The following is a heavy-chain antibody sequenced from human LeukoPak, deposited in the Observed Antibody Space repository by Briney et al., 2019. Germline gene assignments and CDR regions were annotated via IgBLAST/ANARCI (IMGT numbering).Heavy chain of an antibody. D-gene: IGHD1-26*01. CDR2: VYHSGST. Sequence: SETLSLTCTVSGYSISSGYYWGWIRQPPGKGLEWIGSVYHSGSTYYNPSLKSRVTISVDTSKNQFSLKLSSVTAADTAVYYCARAGVVGYRHGGYWGQGTLVTVSS. J-gene: IGHJ4*02. V-gene: IGHV4-38-2*02. CDR1: GYSISSGYY. CDR3: ARAGVVGYRHGGY.